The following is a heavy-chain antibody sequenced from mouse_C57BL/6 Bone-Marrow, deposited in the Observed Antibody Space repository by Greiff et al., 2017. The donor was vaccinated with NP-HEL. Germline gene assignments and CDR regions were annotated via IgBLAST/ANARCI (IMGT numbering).Heavy chain of an antibody. CDR2: INPGSGGT. CDR1: GYAFTNYL. CDR3: ARKEGGNFIY. J-gene: IGHJ2*01. D-gene: IGHD2-1*01. V-gene: IGHV1-54*01. Sequence: VHLVESGAELVRPGTSVKVSCKASGYAFTNYLIEWVKQRPGQGLEWIGVINPGSGGTNYNEKFKGKATLTADKSSSTAYMQLSSLTSEDSAVYFCARKEGGNFIYWGQGTTLTVSS.